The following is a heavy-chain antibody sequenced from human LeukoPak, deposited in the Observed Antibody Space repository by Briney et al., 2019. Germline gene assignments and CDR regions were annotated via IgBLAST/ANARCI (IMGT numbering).Heavy chain of an antibody. J-gene: IGHJ4*02. Sequence: GGSLRLSCAASGFTFSSYAMSWVRQAPGKGLEWVSAISGSGGSTYYADSVKGRFTISRDNSKNTLYLQMNSLRAEDTAVYYCAKVEGYSGSYYGFDYWGRGTLVTVSS. CDR3: AKVEGYSGSYYGFDY. CDR1: GFTFSSYA. CDR2: ISGSGGST. V-gene: IGHV3-23*01. D-gene: IGHD1-26*01.